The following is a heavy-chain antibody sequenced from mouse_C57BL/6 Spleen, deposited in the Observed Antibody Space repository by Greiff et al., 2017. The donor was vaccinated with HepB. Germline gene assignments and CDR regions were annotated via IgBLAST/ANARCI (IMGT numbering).Heavy chain of an antibody. V-gene: IGHV1-42*01. D-gene: IGHD2-4*01. Sequence: VQLKESGPELVKPGASVKISCKASGYSFTGYYMNWVKQSPEKSLEWIGEINPSTGGTTYNQKFKAKATLTVDKSSSTAYMQLKSLTSEDSAVYYCARRGEIYYEYDEGSWFAYWGQGTLVTVSA. CDR1: GYSFTGYY. J-gene: IGHJ3*01. CDR3: ARRGEIYYEYDEGSWFAY. CDR2: INPSTGGT.